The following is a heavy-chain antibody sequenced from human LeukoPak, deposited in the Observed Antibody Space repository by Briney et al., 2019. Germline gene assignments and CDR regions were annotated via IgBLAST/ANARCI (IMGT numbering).Heavy chain of an antibody. CDR3: AREYDYGDYTSGSWFDP. CDR2: IYYSGST. Sequence: SETLSLTCTVSGGSISSGDYYWSWLRQPPGKGLEWIGYIYYSGSTYYNPSLKSRVTISVDTSNNQFSLKLSSVTAADTTVYYCAREYDYGDYTSGSWFDPWGQGTLVTVSS. D-gene: IGHD4-17*01. V-gene: IGHV4-30-4*01. CDR1: GGSISSGDYY. J-gene: IGHJ5*02.